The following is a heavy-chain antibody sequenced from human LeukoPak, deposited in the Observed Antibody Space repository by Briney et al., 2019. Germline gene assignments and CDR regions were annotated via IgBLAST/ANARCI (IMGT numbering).Heavy chain of an antibody. CDR1: GYTFTSYG. V-gene: IGHV1-18*01. CDR2: ISAYNGNT. Sequence: ASVKVSCKASGYTFTSYGISWVRQAPGQGLEWMGWISAYNGNTNYAQKLQGRVTMTTDTSTSTAYMELRSLRSDDTAVYYCARVGEGSSGFLYYYYMDVWGKGTTVTVSS. J-gene: IGHJ6*03. D-gene: IGHD6-19*01. CDR3: ARVGEGSSGFLYYYYMDV.